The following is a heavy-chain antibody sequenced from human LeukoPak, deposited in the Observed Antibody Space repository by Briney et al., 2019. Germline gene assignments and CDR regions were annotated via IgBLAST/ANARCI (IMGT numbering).Heavy chain of an antibody. Sequence: KTSETLSLTCTVSGGSISSYYWSWIRQPPGKGLEWIGYIYYSGSTNYNPSLKSRVTISVDTSKNQFSLKLSSVTAADTAVYYCASLLGSRENIAAAGSLGYYYYMDVWGKGTTVTISS. CDR1: GGSISSYY. V-gene: IGHV4-59*01. CDR2: IYYSGST. CDR3: ASLLGSRENIAAAGSLGYYYYMDV. J-gene: IGHJ6*03. D-gene: IGHD6-13*01.